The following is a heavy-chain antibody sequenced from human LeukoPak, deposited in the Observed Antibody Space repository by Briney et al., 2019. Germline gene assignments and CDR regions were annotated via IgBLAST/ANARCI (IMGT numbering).Heavy chain of an antibody. CDR2: IYPGDSDT. D-gene: IGHD3-16*01. J-gene: IGHJ4*02. V-gene: IGHV5-51*01. CDR1: GYSFTSYW. Sequence: GESLKISCKGSGYSFTSYWIGWVRQMPGKGLEWMGIIYPGDSDTRYSPSFQGQVTISADKSISTAYLQWSSLKASDTAMYYWARPGDYDYVWGSSSSDYFDYWGQGTLVTVSS. CDR3: ARPGDYDYVWGSSSSDYFDY.